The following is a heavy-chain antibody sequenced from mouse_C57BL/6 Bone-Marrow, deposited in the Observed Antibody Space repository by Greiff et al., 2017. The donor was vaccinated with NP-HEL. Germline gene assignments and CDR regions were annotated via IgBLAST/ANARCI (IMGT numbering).Heavy chain of an antibody. J-gene: IGHJ4*01. Sequence: EVHLVESGGGLVQPGESLKLSCESNEYEFPSHDMSWVRKTPEKRLELVAAINSDGGSTYYPDTMERRFIISRDNTKKTLYLQMSSLRSEDTSLYYCARSSYPYYAMDYWGQGTSVTVSS. V-gene: IGHV5-2*01. CDR2: INSDGGST. D-gene: IGHD6-1*01. CDR3: ARSSYPYYAMDY. CDR1: EYEFPSHD.